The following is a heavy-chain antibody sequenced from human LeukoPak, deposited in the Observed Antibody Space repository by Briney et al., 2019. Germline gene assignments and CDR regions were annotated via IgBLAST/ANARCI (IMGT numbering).Heavy chain of an antibody. Sequence: TGGSLSFSGAASGFTVSTNYRSWLRQAPGKGREGVSVIFSGGSTYYADSVKGRFTISRDNSKNTLYLQMNSLRAEDTAVYYCARGGDDIVVATYYYYYGMDVWGQGTTVTVSS. CDR1: GFTVSTNY. CDR2: IFSGGST. J-gene: IGHJ6*02. D-gene: IGHD2-15*01. CDR3: ARGGDDIVVATYYYYYGMDV. V-gene: IGHV3-53*01.